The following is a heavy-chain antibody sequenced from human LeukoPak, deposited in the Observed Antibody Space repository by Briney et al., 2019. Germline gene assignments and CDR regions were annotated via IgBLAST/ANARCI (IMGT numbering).Heavy chain of an antibody. CDR1: GYFVSAGYY. Sequence: PSETLSLTCAVSGYFVSAGYYWGWIRHSPGKGLEWIGSISHRGTTYHNPSLKSRVIMSLDTSINQFSLNLASVTAADTATYYCTRERSGTIVDDWGQGTLVTVSS. V-gene: IGHV4-38-2*02. CDR2: ISHRGTT. CDR3: TRERSGTIVDD. D-gene: IGHD1-1*01. J-gene: IGHJ4*02.